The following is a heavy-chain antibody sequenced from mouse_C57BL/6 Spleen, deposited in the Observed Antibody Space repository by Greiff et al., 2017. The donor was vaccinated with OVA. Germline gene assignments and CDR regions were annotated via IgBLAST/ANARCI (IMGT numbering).Heavy chain of an antibody. CDR3: ARRTAQAFDY. D-gene: IGHD3-2*02. Sequence: EVMLVESGGGLVKPGGSLKLSCAASGFTFSDYGMHWVRQAPEKGLEWVAYISSGSSTIYYADTVKGRFTISRDNAKNTLSLQMTSLRSEDTAMYYCARRTAQAFDYWGQGTTLTVSS. CDR2: ISSGSSTI. V-gene: IGHV5-17*01. CDR1: GFTFSDYG. J-gene: IGHJ2*01.